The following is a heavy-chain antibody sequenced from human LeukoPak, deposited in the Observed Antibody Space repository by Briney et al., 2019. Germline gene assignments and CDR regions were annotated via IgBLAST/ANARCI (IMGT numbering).Heavy chain of an antibody. V-gene: IGHV3-21*01. Sequence: GGSLRLSCAASGFALSGYSMNWVRQAPGKGLEWVSSTSSSSSYIYYADSVKGRFIISRDNAKNSLYLQMNSLRAEDTAVYYCARKSVAVAGPLDYWGQGTLVTVSS. CDR1: GFALSGYS. CDR2: TSSSSSYI. D-gene: IGHD6-19*01. J-gene: IGHJ4*02. CDR3: ARKSVAVAGPLDY.